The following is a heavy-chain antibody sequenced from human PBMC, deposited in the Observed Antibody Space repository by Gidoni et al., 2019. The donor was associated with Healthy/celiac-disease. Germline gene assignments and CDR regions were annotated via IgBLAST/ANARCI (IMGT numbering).Heavy chain of an antibody. CDR3: ARDGYDNGD. CDR1: GVTFSSYT. V-gene: IGHV1-69*08. Sequence: QVQLVPSGAEVKKPGSSVKVSCKASGVTFSSYTISWVRQAPGQGLEWMGRSIPILGIANYAQKFQGRVTITADKSTSTAYMELSSLRSEDTAVYYCARDGYDNGDWGQGTLVTVSS. CDR2: SIPILGIA. D-gene: IGHD3-9*01. J-gene: IGHJ4*02.